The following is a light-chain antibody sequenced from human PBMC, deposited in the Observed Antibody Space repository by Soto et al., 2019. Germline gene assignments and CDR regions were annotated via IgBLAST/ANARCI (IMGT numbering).Light chain of an antibody. V-gene: IGKV3-20*01. Sequence: EIVLTQSPGTLSLSPGDRATLSCRASQSVSSNYLACYQQPPRQAPRLLIYGASSSATVIPDRFSGSGSGTDFTIIISRLEAQDFAVYYYQQYGGSPQYTFGQGTKLEIK. J-gene: IGKJ2*01. CDR2: GAS. CDR1: QSVSSNY. CDR3: QQYGGSPQYT.